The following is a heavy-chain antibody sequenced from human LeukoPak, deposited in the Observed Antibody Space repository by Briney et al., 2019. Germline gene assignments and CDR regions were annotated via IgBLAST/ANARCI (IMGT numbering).Heavy chain of an antibody. D-gene: IGHD3-10*01. CDR2: IKQDGSEK. CDR1: GFTFSSYW. V-gene: IGHV3-7*01. J-gene: IGHJ4*02. CDR3: GREYYYGSGSYYNVPFDY. Sequence: GGSLRLSCAASGFTFSSYWTSWVRQAPGKGLEWVANIKQDGSEKYYVDSVKGRFTISRDNAKNSLYLQMNSLRAEDTAVYYCGREYYYGSGSYYNVPFDYWGQGTLVTVSS.